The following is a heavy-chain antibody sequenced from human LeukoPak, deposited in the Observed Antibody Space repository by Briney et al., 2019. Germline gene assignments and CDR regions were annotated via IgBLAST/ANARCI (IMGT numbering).Heavy chain of an antibody. V-gene: IGHV3-11*01. J-gene: IGHJ4*02. CDR2: ISSSGSTI. D-gene: IGHD2-2*01. Sequence: GGSLRLSCAASGFTVSSNYMSWIRQAPGKGLEWVSYISSSGSTIYYADSVKGRFTISRDNAKNSLYLQMNSLRAEDTAVYYCARDPGCSSTSCYHHSDYWGQGTLVTVSS. CDR1: GFTVSSNY. CDR3: ARDPGCSSTSCYHHSDY.